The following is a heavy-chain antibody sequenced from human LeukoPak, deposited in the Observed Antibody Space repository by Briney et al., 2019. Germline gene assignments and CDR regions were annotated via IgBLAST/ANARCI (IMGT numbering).Heavy chain of an antibody. CDR3: ASLEWLSTTHYGMDV. CDR1: GFTFSSYA. CDR2: ISYDGSNK. V-gene: IGHV3-30-3*01. Sequence: PGGSLRLSCAASGFTFSSYAMHWVRQAPGKGLEWVAVISYDGSNKYYADSVKGRFTISRDNSKNTLHLQMNSLRAEDTAVYYCASLEWLSTTHYGMDVWGQGTTVTVSS. D-gene: IGHD3-3*01. J-gene: IGHJ6*02.